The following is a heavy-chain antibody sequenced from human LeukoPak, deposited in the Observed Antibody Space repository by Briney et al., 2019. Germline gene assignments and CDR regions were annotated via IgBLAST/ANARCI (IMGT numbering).Heavy chain of an antibody. V-gene: IGHV1-2*02. D-gene: IGHD5-24*01. CDR1: GYTFTGYY. CDR3: ARSVGGYNPPDNWFDP. J-gene: IGHJ5*02. CDR2: INPNSGGT. Sequence: GASVKVSCKASGYTFTGYYMHWVRQAPGQGLEWMGWINPNSGGTNYAQKFQGRVTMTRDTSISTAYMELSRLRSDDTAVYYCARSVGGYNPPDNWFDPWGQGTLVTVSS.